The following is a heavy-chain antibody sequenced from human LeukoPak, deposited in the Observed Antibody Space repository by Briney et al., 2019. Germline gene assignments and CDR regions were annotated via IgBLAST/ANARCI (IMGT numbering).Heavy chain of an antibody. Sequence: SETLSLTCTVSGGSISSYYWSWIRQPPGKGLEWIGYIHYSGSTNYNPSLKSRVTISVDTSKNQFSLKLSSVTAADTAVYYCAREGDTTGFDYWGQGTLVTVSS. CDR3: AREGDTTGFDY. V-gene: IGHV4-59*01. D-gene: IGHD1-26*01. J-gene: IGHJ4*02. CDR2: IHYSGST. CDR1: GGSISSYY.